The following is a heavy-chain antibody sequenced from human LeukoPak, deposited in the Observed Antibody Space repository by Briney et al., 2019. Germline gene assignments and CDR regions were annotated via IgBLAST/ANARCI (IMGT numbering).Heavy chain of an antibody. Sequence: ASVKVSCKASGYTFTSYVISWVRQAPGQGLEWMGWISTYNGNTNYAQKLQGRVTMTTDTSTSTAYMELRSLRSDDTAVYYCARAPYDILTGYYTLYYYYYMDVWGKGTTVTISS. J-gene: IGHJ6*03. CDR3: ARAPYDILTGYYTLYYYYYMDV. D-gene: IGHD3-9*01. V-gene: IGHV1-18*01. CDR1: GYTFTSYV. CDR2: ISTYNGNT.